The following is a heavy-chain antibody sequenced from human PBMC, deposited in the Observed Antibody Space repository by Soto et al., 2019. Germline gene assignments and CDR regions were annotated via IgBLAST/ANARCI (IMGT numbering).Heavy chain of an antibody. CDR1: GFTFSSFG. CDR3: ARYASDYSLWSGYYPSRNGMDV. J-gene: IGHJ6*02. D-gene: IGHD3-3*01. CDR2: IWYDGSKK. V-gene: IGHV3-33*01. Sequence: QVQVVESGGGVVQPGRSLRLSCAASGFTFSSFGMHWVRQAPGKGLEWVSLIWYDGSKKSYGDSVKGRFTISRDNSRNAVYLQMNSLRADDTAVYYWARYASDYSLWSGYYPSRNGMDVWGQGTTVTVSS.